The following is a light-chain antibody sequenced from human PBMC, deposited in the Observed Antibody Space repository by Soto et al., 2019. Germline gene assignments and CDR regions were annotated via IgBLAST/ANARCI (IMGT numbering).Light chain of an antibody. CDR1: SSNIGAGYD. Sequence: QSVLTQPTSVTGAAGQRVTISCTGSSSNIGAGYDVHWYQQLPGTAPKLLIYGNSNRPSGVPDRFSGSKSGTSASLAITGLQAEDEADYYCQSYDSSLSEVFGTGTKLTV. CDR2: GNS. V-gene: IGLV1-40*01. CDR3: QSYDSSLSEV. J-gene: IGLJ1*01.